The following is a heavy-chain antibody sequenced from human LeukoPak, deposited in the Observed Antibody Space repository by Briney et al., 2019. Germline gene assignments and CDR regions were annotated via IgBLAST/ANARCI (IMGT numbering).Heavy chain of an antibody. Sequence: GGSLRLSCAASGFTFHNYGMHWVRQPPGKGLEWVALIQPNGNDKYYADSVKGRFTVSRDNSKNTLYLQLNSPRPEDTALYYCASRDGETEFDYWGQGTLVTVSS. D-gene: IGHD3-10*01. J-gene: IGHJ4*02. V-gene: IGHV3-30*02. CDR3: ASRDGETEFDY. CDR2: IQPNGNDK. CDR1: GFTFHNYG.